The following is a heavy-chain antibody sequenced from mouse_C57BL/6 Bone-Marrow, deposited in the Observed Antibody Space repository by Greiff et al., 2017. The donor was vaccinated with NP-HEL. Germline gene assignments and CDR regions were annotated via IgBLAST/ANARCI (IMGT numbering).Heavy chain of an antibody. D-gene: IGHD2-5*01. CDR1: GFTFSSYG. CDR3: ARRGYSKRDY. Sequence: EVMLVESGGDLVKPGGSLKLSCAASGFTFSSYGMSWVRQTPDKRLEWVATISSGGSYTYYPDSVKGRFTISRDNAKNTLYLQMSSLKSEDTAMYYCARRGYSKRDYWGQGTLVTVSA. V-gene: IGHV5-6*02. CDR2: ISSGGSYT. J-gene: IGHJ3*01.